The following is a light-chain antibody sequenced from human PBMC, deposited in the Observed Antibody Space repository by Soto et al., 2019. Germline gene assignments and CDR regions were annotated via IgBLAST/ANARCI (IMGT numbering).Light chain of an antibody. CDR2: NDN. V-gene: IGLV1-44*01. J-gene: IGLJ2*01. CDR1: SSNIGSNT. CDR3: AAWDDSLNGYVV. Sequence: QSVLNQPPSASGTPGQRVTISCSGSSSNIGSNTVHWYQQVPGTAPKLLIYNDNQRPSGVPDRFSGSKSGTSASLAVSGLQSEDEADYYCAAWDDSLNGYVVFGGWTKLTVL.